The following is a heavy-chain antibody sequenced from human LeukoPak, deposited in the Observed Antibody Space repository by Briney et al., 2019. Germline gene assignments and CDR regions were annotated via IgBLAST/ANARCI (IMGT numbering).Heavy chain of an antibody. V-gene: IGHV1-2*02. D-gene: IGHD1-1*01. CDR2: INPNNGGA. J-gene: IGHJ4*02. CDR3: ARVLRGNGGDY. Sequence: ASVKVSGKAPGYTFTGYYMHWVRQAPGQGLEWMGWINPNNGGANYAQKFQGRVTMTRDTSISTAYMELSRLRSDDTAVYYCARVLRGNGGDYWGQGTLVTVSS. CDR1: GYTFTGYY.